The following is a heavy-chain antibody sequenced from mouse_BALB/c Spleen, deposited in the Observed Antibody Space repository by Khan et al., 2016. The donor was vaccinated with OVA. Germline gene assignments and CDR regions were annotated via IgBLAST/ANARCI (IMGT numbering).Heavy chain of an antibody. J-gene: IGHJ3*01. D-gene: IGHD2-14*01. CDR2: INPSNGYT. Sequence: QVQLQQSGAELARPGASVTMSCKASGYTFTSYTIHWIKKRPGQGLEWIGYINPSNGYTNYNQKFKDKATLTTDKSSTTAYLQLSSLTSDDSAVYNCVRDGAYHRNDGWFAYWGQGTLVTVSA. CDR1: GYTFTSYT. CDR3: VRDGAYHRNDGWFAY. V-gene: IGHV1-4*01.